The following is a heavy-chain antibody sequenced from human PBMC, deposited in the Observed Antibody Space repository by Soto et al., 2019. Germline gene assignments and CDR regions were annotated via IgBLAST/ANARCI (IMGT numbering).Heavy chain of an antibody. V-gene: IGHV5-10-1*01. CDR2: IDPSDSYT. CDR3: ARQRCSGGSCYYYWDYGMDV. Sequence: GDSLKISCKGSGYSFTSYWISWVRQMPGKGLEWMGRIDPSDSYTNYSPSFQGHVTISADKSISTAYLQGSSLKASDTAMYYGARQRCSGGSCYYYWDYGMDVWGQGATVTVS. D-gene: IGHD2-15*01. J-gene: IGHJ6*02. CDR1: GYSFTSYW.